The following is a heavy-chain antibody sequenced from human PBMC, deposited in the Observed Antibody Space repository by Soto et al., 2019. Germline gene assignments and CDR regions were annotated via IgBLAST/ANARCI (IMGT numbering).Heavy chain of an antibody. CDR1: GYNFPTYW. CDR3: ARLGGGIASAGYYYYGMDV. CDR2: IDPGDSHI. J-gene: IGHJ6*02. V-gene: IGHV5-51*01. D-gene: IGHD6-13*01. Sequence: GESLKISCKGSGYNFPTYWIGWVRQMPGKGLEWMGIIDPGDSHISYSPSFQGQVTISVDKSISTAYLQWSSLKASDTAMYYCARLGGGIASAGYYYYGMDVWGQGTTVTVSS.